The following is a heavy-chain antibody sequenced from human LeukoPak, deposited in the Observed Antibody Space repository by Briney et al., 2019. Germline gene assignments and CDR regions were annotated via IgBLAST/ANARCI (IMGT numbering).Heavy chain of an antibody. Sequence: GGSLRLSCAASGFIFSSYVMHWVRQVPGKGLEWVAAVSNDGNHQYYAESVRGRISISRDNSKNTLYLQINSLRGEDTAVYYCARSSRSGFWFAGADYWGQGTLVTVSS. CDR1: GFIFSSYV. V-gene: IGHV3-30*03. CDR2: VSNDGNHQ. CDR3: ARSSRSGFWFAGADY. D-gene: IGHD3-10*01. J-gene: IGHJ4*02.